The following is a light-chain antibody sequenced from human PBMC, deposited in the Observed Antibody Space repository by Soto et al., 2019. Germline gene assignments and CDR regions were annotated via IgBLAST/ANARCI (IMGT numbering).Light chain of an antibody. CDR1: QLISSW. Sequence: IQITQSPSSVSASVGDTVTITCRASQLISSWLAWYQQKPGKAPKLLIYAASNLQSGVPSRFSGSESGTDFTLTISSLQPEDFATYYCQQASSFPLTFGGGTKVDI. CDR3: QQASSFPLT. J-gene: IGKJ4*01. CDR2: AAS. V-gene: IGKV1-12*01.